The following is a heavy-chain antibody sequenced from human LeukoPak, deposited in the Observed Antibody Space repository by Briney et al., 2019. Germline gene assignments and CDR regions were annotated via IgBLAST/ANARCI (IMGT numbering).Heavy chain of an antibody. CDR2: IYYSGST. CDR3: ATNTYSSGWYSLGYYYYGMDV. Sequence: SETLSLTCTVSGGSISSYYWSWIRQPPGKGLEWIGYIYYSGSTNYNPSLKSRVTISVDTSKNQFSLKLSSVTAADTAVYYCATNTYSSGWYSLGYYYYGMDVWGQGTTVTVSS. D-gene: IGHD6-19*01. V-gene: IGHV4-59*08. J-gene: IGHJ6*02. CDR1: GGSISSYY.